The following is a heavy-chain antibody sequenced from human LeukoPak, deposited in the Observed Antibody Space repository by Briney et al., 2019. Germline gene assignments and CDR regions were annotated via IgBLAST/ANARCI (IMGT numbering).Heavy chain of an antibody. V-gene: IGHV1-2*02. CDR2: INPDSGGS. CDR3: ARDMTGGIWARATSFDQ. Sequence: GASVKVSCKTSGYTFSAFYMHWVRQAPGQGPEWMGWINPDSGGSEYGQKFQGRVTFTSDTSSTTIYMEVRSLKSDDTAVYYCARDMTGGIWARATSFDQWGQGTLVTVSS. J-gene: IGHJ4*02. D-gene: IGHD1-14*01. CDR1: GYTFSAFY.